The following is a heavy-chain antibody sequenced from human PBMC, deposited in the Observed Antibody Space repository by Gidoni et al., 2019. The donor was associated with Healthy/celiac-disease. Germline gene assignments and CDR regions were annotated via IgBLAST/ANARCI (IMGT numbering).Heavy chain of an antibody. J-gene: IGHJ3*02. V-gene: IGHV4-39*01. Sequence: QLQLQESGPGLVKPSETLSLTCTVSGGSISSSSYYWGWIRQPPGKGLEWIGSIYYSGSTYYNPSLKSRVTISVDTSKNQFSLKLSSVTAADTAVYYCARQGYRGAFDIWGQGTMVTVSS. CDR1: GGSISSSSYY. D-gene: IGHD1-26*01. CDR2: IYYSGST. CDR3: ARQGYRGAFDI.